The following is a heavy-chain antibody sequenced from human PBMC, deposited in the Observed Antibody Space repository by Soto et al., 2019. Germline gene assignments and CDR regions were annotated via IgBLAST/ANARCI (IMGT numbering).Heavy chain of an antibody. D-gene: IGHD3-10*01. V-gene: IGHV1-2*04. CDR3: ARSRSYYYGSRSNNWFDP. CDR1: GYTFTGYY. Sequence: ASVKVSCKASGYTFTGYYMHWVRQAPGQGLEWMGWINPNSGGTNYAQKFQGWVTMTRDTSISTAYMELSRLRADDTAVYYCARSRSYYYGSRSNNWFDPWGQGTLVTVSS. J-gene: IGHJ5*02. CDR2: INPNSGGT.